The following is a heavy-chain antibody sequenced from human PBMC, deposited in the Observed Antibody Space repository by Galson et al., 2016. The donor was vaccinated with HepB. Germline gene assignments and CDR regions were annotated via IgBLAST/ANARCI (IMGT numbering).Heavy chain of an antibody. J-gene: IGHJ4*02. Sequence: SLRLSCAASGFSLSNYWMYWVRQVPGKGLVWVSRINSDGTGTTYADSVKGRFTISRDNAMNTLYLEMRGLRAEDTAVYYCERERAGYSSAWGQGTLVTVAS. CDR1: GFSLSNYW. CDR3: ERERAGYSSA. D-gene: IGHD6-25*01. CDR2: INSDGTGT. V-gene: IGHV3-74*03.